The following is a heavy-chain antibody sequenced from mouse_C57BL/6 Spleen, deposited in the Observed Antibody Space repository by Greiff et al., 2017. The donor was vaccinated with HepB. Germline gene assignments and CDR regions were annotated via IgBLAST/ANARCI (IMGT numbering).Heavy chain of an antibody. CDR2: IYWDDDK. Sequence: QVTLKESGPGILQSSQTLSLTCSFSGFSLSTSGMGVSWIRQPSGKGLEWLAHIYWDDDKRYNPSLKSRLTISKDTSRNQVFLKITSVDTADTATYYCARSWDYDLYYYAMDYWGQGTSVTVSS. J-gene: IGHJ4*01. CDR3: ARSWDYDLYYYAMDY. CDR1: GFSLSTSGMG. V-gene: IGHV8-12*01. D-gene: IGHD2-4*01.